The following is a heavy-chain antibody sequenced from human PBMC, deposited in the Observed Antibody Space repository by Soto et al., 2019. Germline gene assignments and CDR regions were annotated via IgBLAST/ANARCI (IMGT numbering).Heavy chain of an antibody. Sequence: PGGSLRLSCAASGFTFSSYGMHWVRQAPGKGLEWVAVIWYDGSNKYYADSVKGRFTISRDNAKNTLYLQMNSLRAEDTAVYYCARKTSQLDYLTDWFDPWGQGTLVTVSS. D-gene: IGHD4-17*01. CDR3: ARKTSQLDYLTDWFDP. J-gene: IGHJ5*02. V-gene: IGHV3-33*01. CDR2: IWYDGSNK. CDR1: GFTFSSYG.